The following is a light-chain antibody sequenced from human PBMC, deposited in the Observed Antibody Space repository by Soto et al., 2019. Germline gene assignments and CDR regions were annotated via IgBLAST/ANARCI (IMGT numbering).Light chain of an antibody. Sequence: DLPMTQSPSSLSASVGDRVTITCRASQNINNYLNWYQQKPGKAPKLLIYAASSLQSGVPSRFSGSASGTDFTLTISSLQPEDFATYYCQQSYSTPPLTFGGGTKVELK. CDR2: AAS. V-gene: IGKV1-39*01. CDR1: QNINNY. CDR3: QQSYSTPPLT. J-gene: IGKJ4*01.